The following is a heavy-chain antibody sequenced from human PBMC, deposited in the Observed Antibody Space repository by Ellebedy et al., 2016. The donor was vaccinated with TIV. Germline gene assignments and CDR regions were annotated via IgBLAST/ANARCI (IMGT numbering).Heavy chain of an antibody. J-gene: IGHJ4*02. CDR3: ASDRYYSFDF. V-gene: IGHV3-48*02. CDR2: IRGGSTDI. D-gene: IGHD2/OR15-2a*01. Sequence: GESLKISCAASGFTFSDYTMNWVRQAPEKGLQWIAYIRGGSTDITYADSVKGRFTISRDDAENSVYLQMNSLKDEDTAVYYCASDRYYSFDFWGQGTLVTVSS. CDR1: GFTFSDYT.